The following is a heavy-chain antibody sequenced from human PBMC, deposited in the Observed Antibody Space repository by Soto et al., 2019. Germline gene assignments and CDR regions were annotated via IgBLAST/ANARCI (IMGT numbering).Heavy chain of an antibody. V-gene: IGHV3-30-3*01. D-gene: IGHD1-26*01. CDR3: ERAPSGRYPELDX. CDR1: GFIFSSYT. J-gene: IGHJ4*02. CDR2: ITYDGSNQ. Sequence: PGGSLRLSCAASGFIFSSYTMHWVRQAPGKGLEWVGVITYDGSNQYYADSVKGRFTISRDNSRNMLFLKMNSLRPDDTAVYYCERAPSGRYPELDXWGQGTLVTVSX.